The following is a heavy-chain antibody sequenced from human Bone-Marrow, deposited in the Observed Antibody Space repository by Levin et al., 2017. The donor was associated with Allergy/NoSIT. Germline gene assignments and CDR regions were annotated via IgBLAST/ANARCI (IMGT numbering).Heavy chain of an antibody. CDR2: INWNGGST. V-gene: IGHV3-20*04. CDR1: GFTFDDYG. D-gene: IGHD3-10*01. J-gene: IGHJ4*02. CDR3: ARHYYGSGSYYFDY. Sequence: GESLKISCAASGFTFDDYGMSWVRQVPGKGLEWVSGINWNGGSTRYADSVKGRFTISRDNAKNSLYLQMNSLRVEDTALYYCARHYYGSGSYYFDYWGQGTLVTVSS.